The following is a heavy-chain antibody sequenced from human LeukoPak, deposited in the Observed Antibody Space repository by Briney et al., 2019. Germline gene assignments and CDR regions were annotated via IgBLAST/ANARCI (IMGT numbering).Heavy chain of an antibody. V-gene: IGHV4-30-2*01. D-gene: IGHD4-17*01. CDR1: GGSISSGGYS. CDR3: VAVTTREHFDY. Sequence: SRTLSLTCAVSGGSISSGGYSWSWIRQPPGKGLEWIGYIYHSGSTYYNPSLKSRVTISVDRSKNQFSLKLSSVTAADTAVYYCVAVTTREHFDYWGQGTLVTVSS. J-gene: IGHJ4*02. CDR2: IYHSGST.